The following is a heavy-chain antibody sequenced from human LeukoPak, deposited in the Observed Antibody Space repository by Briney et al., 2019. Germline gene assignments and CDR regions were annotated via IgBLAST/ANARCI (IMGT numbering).Heavy chain of an antibody. CDR1: GFTVSSNY. Sequence: GGSLRLSCAASGFTVSSNYMSWVRQAPGKGLEWVSVIYSGGSTYYADSVKGRFTISRDNSKNTLYLQMNSLRAEDTAVYYCARDPRAVAGDYYYYGMDVWGKGTTVTVSS. D-gene: IGHD6-19*01. J-gene: IGHJ6*04. CDR2: IYSGGST. V-gene: IGHV3-66*01. CDR3: ARDPRAVAGDYYYYGMDV.